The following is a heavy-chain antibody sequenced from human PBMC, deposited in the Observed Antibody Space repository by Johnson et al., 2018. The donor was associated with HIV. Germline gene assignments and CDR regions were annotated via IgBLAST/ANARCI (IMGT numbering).Heavy chain of an antibody. Sequence: VKLVESGGGLVQPGGSLRLSCAASGFTFSSYAMSWVRQAPGKGLEWVSAISGSGGSTGYADSVKGRFTISRDNAKNSLYLQMNSLRAEDTALYYCARDGSEWLVSIHAFDIWGQGTMVTVSS. J-gene: IGHJ3*02. D-gene: IGHD6-19*01. CDR1: GFTFSSYA. V-gene: IGHV3-23*04. CDR2: ISGSGGST. CDR3: ARDGSEWLVSIHAFDI.